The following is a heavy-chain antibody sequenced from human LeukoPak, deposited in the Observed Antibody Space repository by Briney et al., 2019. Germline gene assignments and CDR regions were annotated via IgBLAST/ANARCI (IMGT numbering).Heavy chain of an antibody. D-gene: IGHD3-9*01. J-gene: IGHJ5*02. CDR3: AKDPIADYDILTGRFDP. V-gene: IGHV3-48*01. Sequence: GGSLRLSCAASGFTFSSYSMNWVRQAPGKGLEWVSYISSSSSTIYYADSVKGRFTTSRDNAKNSLYLQMNSLRAEDTAVYYCAKDPIADYDILTGRFDPWGQGTLVTVSS. CDR2: ISSSSSTI. CDR1: GFTFSSYS.